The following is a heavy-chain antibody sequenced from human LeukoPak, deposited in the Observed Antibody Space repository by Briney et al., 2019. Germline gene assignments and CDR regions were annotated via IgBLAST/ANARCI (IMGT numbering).Heavy chain of an antibody. J-gene: IGHJ4*02. CDR1: GFTFSSSW. Sequence: TGGSLRLSCVASGFTFSSSWMSWVRQAPGKGLEWVANIKQDGSEKSYVEPVRGRFTISRGNAKNSLYLQLNSLRAEDTALYYCARDNPPDYWGQGTLVTVSS. V-gene: IGHV3-7*03. CDR2: IKQDGSEK. CDR3: ARDNPPDY.